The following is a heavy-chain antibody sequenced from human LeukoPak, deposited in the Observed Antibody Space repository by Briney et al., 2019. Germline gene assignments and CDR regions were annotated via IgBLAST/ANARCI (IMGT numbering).Heavy chain of an antibody. CDR1: GGSISSGGYY. V-gene: IGHV4-31*03. D-gene: IGHD4-17*01. Sequence: SETLSLTCTVSGGSISSGGYYWSWIRQHPGKGLEWIGYIYYSGSTYYNPSLKSRVTISVDTSKNQFSLKLSSVTAADTAVYYCARDTADAFDIWGQGTMVTVSS. CDR3: ARDTADAFDI. CDR2: IYYSGST. J-gene: IGHJ3*02.